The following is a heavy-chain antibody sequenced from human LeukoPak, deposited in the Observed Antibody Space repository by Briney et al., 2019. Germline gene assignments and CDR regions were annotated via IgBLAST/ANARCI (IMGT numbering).Heavy chain of an antibody. Sequence: GGSLRLSCAASGFTFSNYAVAWVRQAPGKGPEWVSVISNRGSTINYADSVKGRFTISRDNSKNTLYLQMNSLSAEDTAVYYCAKETVVVVAATPDAFDIWGQGTMVTVSS. CDR1: GFTFSNYA. V-gene: IGHV3-23*01. CDR3: AKETVVVVAATPDAFDI. D-gene: IGHD2-15*01. J-gene: IGHJ3*02. CDR2: ISNRGSTI.